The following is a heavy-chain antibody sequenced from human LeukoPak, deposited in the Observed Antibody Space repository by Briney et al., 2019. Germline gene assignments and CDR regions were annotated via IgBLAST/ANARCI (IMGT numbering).Heavy chain of an antibody. Sequence: SETLSLTCAVYGGSFSGYYWSWIRQPPGKGLEWIRSIYYSGSTYYNPSLKSRVTISVDTSKNQFSLKLSSVTAADTAVYYCARDQGRIAVAGTGYWGQGTLVTVSS. CDR2: IYYSGST. CDR1: GGSFSGYY. V-gene: IGHV4-34*01. J-gene: IGHJ4*02. CDR3: ARDQGRIAVAGTGY. D-gene: IGHD6-19*01.